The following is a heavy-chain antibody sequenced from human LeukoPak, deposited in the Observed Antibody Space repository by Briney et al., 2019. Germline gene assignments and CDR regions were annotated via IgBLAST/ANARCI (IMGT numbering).Heavy chain of an antibody. D-gene: IGHD3-22*01. CDR2: MNPNSGNT. CDR1: GCTFTSYD. CDR3: ARRRYYYDSSGLNWFDP. J-gene: IGHJ5*02. Sequence: ASVKVSCKASGCTFTSYDINWVRQATGQGLEWVGWMNPNSGNTGYAQKFQGRVTMTRNTSISTAYMELSSLRSEDTGVYYCARRRYYYDSSGLNWFDPWGQGTLVTVSS. V-gene: IGHV1-8*01.